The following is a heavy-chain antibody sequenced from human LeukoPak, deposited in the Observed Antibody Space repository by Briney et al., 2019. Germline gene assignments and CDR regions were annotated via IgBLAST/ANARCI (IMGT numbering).Heavy chain of an antibody. CDR2: INEDGSVK. Sequence: GGSLRLSCAASGFPFNNYYMNWVRQAPGKGLEWVANINEDGSVKHDVDSVKGRFTISRDNAKNSLYLQMNSLRAEDTAVYYCASLYCSSTSCLWGQGTLVTVSS. V-gene: IGHV3-7*01. CDR1: GFPFNNYY. D-gene: IGHD2-2*01. CDR3: ASLYCSSTSCL. J-gene: IGHJ4*02.